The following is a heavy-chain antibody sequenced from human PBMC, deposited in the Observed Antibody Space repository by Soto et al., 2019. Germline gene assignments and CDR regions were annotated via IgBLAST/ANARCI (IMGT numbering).Heavy chain of an antibody. CDR2: IYYSGST. CDR3: ARDRGTYSSSWDYYYYGMDV. Sequence: SETLSLTCTVSGGSIISYYWSWIRQPPGKGLEWIGYIYYSGSTNYNPSLKSRVTISVDTSKNQFSLKLSSVTAADTAVYYCARDRGTYSSSWDYYYYGMDVWGQGTTVTVSS. J-gene: IGHJ6*02. D-gene: IGHD6-13*01. CDR1: GGSIISYY. V-gene: IGHV4-59*01.